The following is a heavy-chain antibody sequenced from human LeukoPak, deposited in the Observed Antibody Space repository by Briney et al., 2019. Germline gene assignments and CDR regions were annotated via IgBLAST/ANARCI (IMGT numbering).Heavy chain of an antibody. CDR3: ARGVEPLAANTLAY. CDR2: LYSDGNT. Sequence: PGGSLRLSCAASGFTVINNDMTWVRQAPGKGLEWVSVLYSDGNTKYADSVQGRFTISRDNSKNTLYPEMNSLSPDDTAVYYCARGVEPLAANTLAYWGQGTLVTVSS. J-gene: IGHJ4*02. CDR1: GFTVINND. D-gene: IGHD1-14*01. V-gene: IGHV3-53*01.